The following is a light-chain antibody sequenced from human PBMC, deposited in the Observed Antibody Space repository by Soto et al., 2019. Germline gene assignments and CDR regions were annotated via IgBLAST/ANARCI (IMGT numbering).Light chain of an antibody. CDR2: EVS. CDR1: SSDVGYFNY. Sequence: QSALTQPASVSGSPGQSITISCTGTSSDVGYFNYVSWYQQLPGKAPKLMIYEVSNRPSGVSNRFSGSKSGNTASLTISGLQAEDEADYYCSSYTSSSPVFGGGTKLTV. V-gene: IGLV2-14*01. CDR3: SSYTSSSPV. J-gene: IGLJ2*01.